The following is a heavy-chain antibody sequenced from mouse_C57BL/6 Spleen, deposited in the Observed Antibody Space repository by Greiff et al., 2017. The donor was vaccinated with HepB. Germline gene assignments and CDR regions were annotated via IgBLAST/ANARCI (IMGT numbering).Heavy chain of an antibody. Sequence: QVQLQQSGAELARPGASVKLSCKASGYTFTSYWITWVKQRPGQGLEWIGDIYPGSGSTNYNEKFKSKATLTVDTSSSTAYMQLSSLTSEDSAVFNYARRYGRFDYWGQGTTLTVSS. D-gene: IGHD1-1*01. CDR3: ARRYGRFDY. CDR1: GYTFTSYW. J-gene: IGHJ2*01. CDR2: IYPGSGST. V-gene: IGHV1-55*01.